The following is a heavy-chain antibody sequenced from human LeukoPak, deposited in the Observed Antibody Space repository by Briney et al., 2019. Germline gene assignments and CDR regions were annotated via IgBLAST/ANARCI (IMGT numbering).Heavy chain of an antibody. J-gene: IGHJ4*02. CDR1: GFTFTAYY. V-gene: IGHV1-2*02. D-gene: IGHD7-27*01. CDR3: ARGPHWDPHFDY. Sequence: ASVKVSCKASGFTFTAYYMHWVRQAPGQGLEWMGWINPNSGGTNYAQKFQGRVTMTRDTSISTAYMELSRLRSDDTAAYYCARGPHWDPHFDYWGQGTLVTVSS. CDR2: INPNSGGT.